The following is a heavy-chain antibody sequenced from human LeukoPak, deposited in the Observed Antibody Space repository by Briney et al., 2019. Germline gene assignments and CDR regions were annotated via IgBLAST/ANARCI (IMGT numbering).Heavy chain of an antibody. CDR1: GYTFSDYW. CDR3: ARSSSGWHFDY. V-gene: IGHV5-51*01. D-gene: IGHD6-19*01. CDR2: IYPGDSDT. J-gene: IGHJ4*02. Sequence: GESLKISCKGSGYTFSDYWIGWVRQMPGKSLEWMGIIYPGDSDTRYSPSFQGQVTISVDKSINTAYLQWSSLKASDTAMYYCARSSSGWHFDYWGQGILVTVSS.